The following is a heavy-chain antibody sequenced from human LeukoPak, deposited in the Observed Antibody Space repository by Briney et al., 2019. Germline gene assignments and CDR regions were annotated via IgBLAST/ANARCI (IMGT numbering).Heavy chain of an antibody. V-gene: IGHV3-72*01. J-gene: IGHJ4*02. CDR1: GFTFSDHY. Sequence: PGGSLRLSCAASGFTFSDHYMDWVRQAPGKGLEWVGRTRNKANSYTTEYAASVKGRFTISRDDSKNSLYLQMNSLKTEDTAVYYCARVRSGSLDYWGQGTLVTVSS. CDR3: ARVRSGSLDY. D-gene: IGHD1-26*01. CDR2: TRNKANSYTT.